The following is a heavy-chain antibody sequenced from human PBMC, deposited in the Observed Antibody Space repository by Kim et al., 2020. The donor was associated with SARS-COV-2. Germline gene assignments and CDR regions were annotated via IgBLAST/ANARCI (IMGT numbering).Heavy chain of an antibody. CDR3: AREWGIQGYYGMDV. Sequence: GGSLRLSCAASGFTFSSYGMHWVRQAPGKGLEWVAVISYDGSNKYYADSVKGRFTISRDNSKNTLYLQMNSLRAEDTAVYYCAREWGIQGYYGMDVWGQGTTVTVSS. J-gene: IGHJ6*02. CDR1: GFTFSSYG. V-gene: IGHV3-33*05. D-gene: IGHD6-13*01. CDR2: ISYDGSNK.